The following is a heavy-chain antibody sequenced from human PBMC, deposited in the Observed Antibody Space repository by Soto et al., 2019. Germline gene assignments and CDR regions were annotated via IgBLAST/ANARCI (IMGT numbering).Heavy chain of an antibody. Sequence: GGSLRLSRAASGFTFSSYGMHWVRQAPGKGLEWVAVISYDGSNKYYADSVKGRFTISRDNSKNTLYLQMNSLRAEGTAVYYCAKCSGYYDFWSGYSRYGMDVWGQGTTVTVSS. D-gene: IGHD3-3*01. CDR3: AKCSGYYDFWSGYSRYGMDV. V-gene: IGHV3-30*18. CDR1: GFTFSSYG. J-gene: IGHJ6*02. CDR2: ISYDGSNK.